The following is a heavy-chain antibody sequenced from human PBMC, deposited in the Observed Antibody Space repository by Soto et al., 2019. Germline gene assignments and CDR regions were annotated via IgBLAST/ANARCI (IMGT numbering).Heavy chain of an antibody. J-gene: IGHJ5*02. V-gene: IGHV1-3*01. Sequence: XSVKVSCTASGYPFTSYAMHWVRQAPGQRLEWMGWINAGNGNTKYSQKFQGRVPITRDTSASTAYMELSSLRSEDTAVYYCARGRHNWNDSRFDHSGHGTLVTV. CDR3: ARGRHNWNDSRFDH. D-gene: IGHD1-20*01. CDR1: GYPFTSYA. CDR2: INAGNGNT.